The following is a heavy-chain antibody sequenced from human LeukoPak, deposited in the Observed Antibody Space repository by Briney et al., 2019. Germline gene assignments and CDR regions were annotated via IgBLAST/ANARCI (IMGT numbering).Heavy chain of an antibody. V-gene: IGHV1-46*01. J-gene: IGHJ5*02. D-gene: IGHD6-6*01. Sequence: GASVKVSCKASGYTFTNYYIHWVRQAPGQGLEWMGIINPSGRSTSSAQKFQGRVTMTRDTSTSTVYMELSSLSSVTAADTAVYYCARVLDSSSYWFDPWGQGTLVTVSS. CDR2: INPSGRST. CDR3: ARVLDSSSYWFDP. CDR1: GYTFTNYY.